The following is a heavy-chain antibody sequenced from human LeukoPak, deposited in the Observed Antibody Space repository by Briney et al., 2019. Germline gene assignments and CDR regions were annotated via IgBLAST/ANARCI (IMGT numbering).Heavy chain of an antibody. CDR3: ARRVVTPYYFDY. D-gene: IGHD3-3*01. V-gene: IGHV4-30-4*08. CDR2: IYYSGST. J-gene: IGHJ4*02. CDR1: GGSISNGVYY. Sequence: SQTLSLTCTVSGGSISNGVYYWSWIRQHPGKGLEWIGYIYYSGSTYYSPSLKSRLTMSVDTSKNQFSLKLSSVTAADTAVYYCARRVVTPYYFDYWGQGTLVTVSS.